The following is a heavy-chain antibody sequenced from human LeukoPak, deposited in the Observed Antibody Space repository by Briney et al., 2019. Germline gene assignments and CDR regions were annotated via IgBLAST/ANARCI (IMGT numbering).Heavy chain of an antibody. D-gene: IGHD2-15*01. CDR3: ARYCTGANCYSNRGAFGI. CDR1: GGSISGYY. J-gene: IGHJ3*02. V-gene: IGHV4-59*01. Sequence: PSETLSLTCTVSGGSISGYYWSWIRQPPGKGLEWIAYIYYNGISNYNPSLKSRVIISVDSSKNQFSLKLTSVTAADTAVYYCARYCTGANCYSNRGAFGIWGRGTMVTVSS. CDR2: IYYNGIS.